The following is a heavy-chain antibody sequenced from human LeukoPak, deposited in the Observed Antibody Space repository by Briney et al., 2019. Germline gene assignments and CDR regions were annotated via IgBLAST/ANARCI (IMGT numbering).Heavy chain of an antibody. CDR3: AGDPYSSTWSYGMDV. D-gene: IGHD6-6*01. Sequence: GGSLRLSCAASGFTFSSYWMSWVRQAPGRGLEWVANRKQDGSEEVYVDSVKGRFTISRDNAKNSLFLQMNTLRAEDTAVYYCAGDPYSSTWSYGMDVWGQGTTVTVSS. CDR1: GFTFSSYW. CDR2: RKQDGSEE. V-gene: IGHV3-7*05. J-gene: IGHJ6*02.